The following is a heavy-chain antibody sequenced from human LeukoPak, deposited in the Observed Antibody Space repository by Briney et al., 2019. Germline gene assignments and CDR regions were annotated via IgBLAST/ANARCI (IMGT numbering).Heavy chain of an antibody. D-gene: IGHD3-22*01. Sequence: PGGSLRLSCAASGFTFSDYYMSWIRQAPGKGLEWVSYISSSGSTIYYADSVKGRFTISRDNAKNSLYLQMNSLRAEDTAVYYCARDRGDFHDSSGYLKWFHPWGQGTLVTVSS. CDR1: GFTFSDYY. V-gene: IGHV3-11*01. CDR2: ISSSGSTI. CDR3: ARDRGDFHDSSGYLKWFHP. J-gene: IGHJ5*01.